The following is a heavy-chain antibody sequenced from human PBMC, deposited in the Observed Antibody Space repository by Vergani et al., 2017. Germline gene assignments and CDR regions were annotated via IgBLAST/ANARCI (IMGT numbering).Heavy chain of an antibody. D-gene: IGHD5-12*01. Sequence: QVQLQESGPGLVKPSQTLSLTCTVSGGSISSAGYFWSWLRQHPGKGLELIGYIYHSGSAYYNPSLESRVTMSVDTSKNQFSLTLTSVTAADTAVYYCASDTHSGQSADRWGQGILVTVTS. CDR3: ASDTHSGQSADR. V-gene: IGHV4-31*03. CDR2: IYHSGSA. CDR1: GGSISSAGYF. J-gene: IGHJ5*02.